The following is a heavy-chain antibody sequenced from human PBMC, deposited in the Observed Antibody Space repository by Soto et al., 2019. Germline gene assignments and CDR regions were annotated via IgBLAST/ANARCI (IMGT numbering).Heavy chain of an antibody. Sequence: ASVEVSFKASGYTCTIYFMSWFLHAPLQWLELMGFSSAHNVNTNYAQKLQGRVTMTTDTSTSTAYMELRSLRSDGTALYYCARDCSRPSCHDAFDIWAKGTMVT. CDR2: SSAHNVNT. CDR3: ARDCSRPSCHDAFDI. D-gene: IGHD2-2*01. J-gene: IGHJ3*02. CDR1: GYTCTIYF. V-gene: IGHV1-18*04.